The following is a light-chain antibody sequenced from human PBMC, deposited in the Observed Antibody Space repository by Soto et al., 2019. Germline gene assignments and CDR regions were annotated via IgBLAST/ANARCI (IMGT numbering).Light chain of an antibody. V-gene: IGKV1-5*01. CDR1: QSISSW. J-gene: IGKJ1*01. CDR3: QQYNSGVT. Sequence: DIQMTQSPSTLSASVGDRVTITCRASQSISSWLAWYQQKPGKAPKLLIYDASSLESGVPSRFSGSGSETEFPITISSLQPDDFATYYCQQYNSGVTFGQGTKVEIK. CDR2: DAS.